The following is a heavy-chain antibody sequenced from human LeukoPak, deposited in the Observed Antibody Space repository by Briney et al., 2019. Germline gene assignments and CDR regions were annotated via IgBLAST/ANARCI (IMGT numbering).Heavy chain of an antibody. CDR1: GYPFTSYG. CDR2: INTYNGNT. CDR3: ARDAPNYGDYVNDWFDP. V-gene: IGHV1-18*01. Sequence: ASVKVSCKASGYPFTSYGISWVRQAPGQGLEWMGWINTYNGNTNYAQKLQGRVTMTTDTSTSTAYMELRSLRSDDTAVYYCARDAPNYGDYVNDWFDPWGQGTLVTVSS. D-gene: IGHD4-17*01. J-gene: IGHJ5*02.